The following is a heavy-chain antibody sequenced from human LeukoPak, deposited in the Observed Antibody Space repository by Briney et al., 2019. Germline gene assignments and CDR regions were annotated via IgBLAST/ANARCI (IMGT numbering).Heavy chain of an antibody. D-gene: IGHD3-16*02. Sequence: SETLSLTCTVSGGSISSYYWSWIRQPPGKGLEWIGYIYCSGSTNYNPSLKSRVTISVDTSKNQFPLKLSSVTAADTAVYYCARGGYYDYVWGSYRQSYFDYWGQGTLVTVSS. J-gene: IGHJ4*02. CDR2: IYCSGST. V-gene: IGHV4-59*01. CDR1: GGSISSYY. CDR3: ARGGYYDYVWGSYRQSYFDY.